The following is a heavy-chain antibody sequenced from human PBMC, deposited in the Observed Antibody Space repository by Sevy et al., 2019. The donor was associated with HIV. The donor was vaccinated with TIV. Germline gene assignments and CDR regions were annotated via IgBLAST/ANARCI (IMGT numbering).Heavy chain of an antibody. CDR3: ARDAARVIVPTAGFDS. V-gene: IGHV3-33*01. CDR1: GFTFRSFS. Sequence: GGSLRLSCVASGFTFRSFSMHWVRQAPGKGLEWVAAIWYDGRTERYADSVQGRFTIPRDNSKKTLHLQMNSLRAEDTALYYCARDAARVIVPTAGFDSWGQGTLVTVSS. D-gene: IGHD1-1*01. J-gene: IGHJ5*01. CDR2: IWYDGRTE.